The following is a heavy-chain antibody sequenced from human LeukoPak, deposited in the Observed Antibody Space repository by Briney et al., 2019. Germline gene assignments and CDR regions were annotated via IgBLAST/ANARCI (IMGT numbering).Heavy chain of an antibody. J-gene: IGHJ4*02. V-gene: IGHV3-7*01. CDR3: ARDPPHRFTMIEKDS. CDR2: INGDGSHK. D-gene: IGHD3-22*01. CDR1: GFTFTTYW. Sequence: GGSLRLSCAASGFTFTTYWMTWVRQAPGKGLEWVANINGDGSHKNYLDSVKGRFTISRDNTKNSVDLQLNSLRAEDTAVYYCARDPPHRFTMIEKDSWGQGTLVTVSS.